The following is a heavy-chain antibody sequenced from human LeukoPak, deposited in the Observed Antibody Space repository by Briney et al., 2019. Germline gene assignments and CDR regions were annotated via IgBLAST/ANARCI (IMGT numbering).Heavy chain of an antibody. Sequence: GGSLRLSCAASGFTFSAYAMSWVRQAPGKGLEWVSAISGGGGSTYYADSVKGRFTISRDDSKNPLYLQMNSLRAEDTAVYYCAKTLGYNYGYVENWGQGTLVTVSS. V-gene: IGHV3-23*01. CDR3: AKTLGYNYGYVEN. CDR2: ISGGGGST. J-gene: IGHJ4*02. D-gene: IGHD5-18*01. CDR1: GFTFSAYA.